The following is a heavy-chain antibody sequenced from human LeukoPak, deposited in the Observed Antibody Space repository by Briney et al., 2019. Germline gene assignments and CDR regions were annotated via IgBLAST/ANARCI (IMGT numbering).Heavy chain of an antibody. D-gene: IGHD6-13*01. V-gene: IGHV3-53*01. J-gene: IGHJ4*02. Sequence: PGGSLRLSCAASGFIFSDYYMSWVRQAPGKGLEWVSVIYSGGSTYYADSVKGRFTISRDNSKNTLYLQMNSLRAEDTAVYYCARMYSSSWITPPGYWGQGTLVTVSS. CDR2: IYSGGST. CDR3: ARMYSSSWITPPGY. CDR1: GFIFSDYY.